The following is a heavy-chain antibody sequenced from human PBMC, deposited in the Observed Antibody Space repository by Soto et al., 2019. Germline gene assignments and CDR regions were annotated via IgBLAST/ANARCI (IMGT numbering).Heavy chain of an antibody. J-gene: IGHJ6*02. CDR2: IIPIFGTA. CDR1: GGTFSSYA. V-gene: IGHV1-69*13. D-gene: IGHD2-2*01. Sequence: SVKVSCKASGGTFSSYAISWVRQAPGQGLEWMGGIIPIFGTANYAQKFQGRVTITADESTSTAYMELSSLRSEDTAVYYCARGEIVVVPAASRTYSSSSYYYYGMDVWGQGTTVTVSS. CDR3: ARGEIVVVPAASRTYSSSSYYYYGMDV.